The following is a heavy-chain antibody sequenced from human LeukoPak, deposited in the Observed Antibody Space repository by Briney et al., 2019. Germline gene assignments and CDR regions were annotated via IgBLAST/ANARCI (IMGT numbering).Heavy chain of an antibody. V-gene: IGHV3-48*03. Sequence: PGGTLRLSCAASGFIFSNYEMHWVRQAPGKGLEWVSYISSSGSTIYYAGSVRGRFTISRDNSRNTLYLQMNSLRAGDTAIYYCAKETARPAGVFDFWGEGTLVTVSS. J-gene: IGHJ4*02. D-gene: IGHD1-14*01. CDR1: GFIFSNYE. CDR3: AKETARPAGVFDF. CDR2: ISSSGSTI.